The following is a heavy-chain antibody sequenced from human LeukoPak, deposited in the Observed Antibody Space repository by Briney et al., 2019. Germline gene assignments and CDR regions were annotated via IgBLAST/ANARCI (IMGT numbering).Heavy chain of an antibody. Sequence: GGSLRLSCAASGFTFSDYYISWIRQAPGKGLEWVSYISSSGSTIYYADSVKGRFTISRDNAKNSLYLQMNSLRAEDTAVYYCARRLDFWSGYWFDPWGQGTLVTVSS. CDR3: ARRLDFWSGYWFDP. V-gene: IGHV3-11*04. D-gene: IGHD3-3*01. CDR1: GFTFSDYY. CDR2: ISSSGSTI. J-gene: IGHJ5*02.